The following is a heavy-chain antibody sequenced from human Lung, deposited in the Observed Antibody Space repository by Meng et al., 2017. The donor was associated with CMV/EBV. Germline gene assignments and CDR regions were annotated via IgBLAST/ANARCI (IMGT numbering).Heavy chain of an antibody. D-gene: IGHD3-9*01. J-gene: IGHJ5*02. Sequence: ASVKVSXKASGYTFFSFGITWVRQAPGQGLEWMGWINTYSGDTKYPQKLQGRVTMTTDTSTSTAYMELRSLRSDDTAVYYCARDRPQSAGGDFDWFYIGGADPWGKG. CDR1: GYTFFSFG. CDR2: INTYSGDT. V-gene: IGHV1-18*01. CDR3: ARDRPQSAGGDFDWFYIGGADP.